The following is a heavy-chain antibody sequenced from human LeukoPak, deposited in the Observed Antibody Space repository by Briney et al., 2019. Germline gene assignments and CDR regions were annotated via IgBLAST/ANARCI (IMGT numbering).Heavy chain of an antibody. Sequence: ASVKVSCKASGYTFTAYYMHWVRQAPGQGLEWMGWINPNSGGTNYAQKFQGRVTMTRDTSISTGYMELSRLRSGDTAVYYCARDSCSGGSCYTNDYWGQGTLVTVSS. J-gene: IGHJ4*02. CDR2: INPNSGGT. D-gene: IGHD2-15*01. CDR3: ARDSCSGGSCYTNDY. CDR1: GYTFTAYY. V-gene: IGHV1-2*02.